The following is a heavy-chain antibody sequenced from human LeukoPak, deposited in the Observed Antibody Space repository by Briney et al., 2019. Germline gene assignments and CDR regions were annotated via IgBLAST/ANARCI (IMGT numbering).Heavy chain of an antibody. CDR2: ISDSGGST. CDR1: GFIFSSYA. J-gene: IGHJ3*02. V-gene: IGHV3-23*01. Sequence: GGSLRLSCAASGFIFSSYAMTWVRQAPGKGLEWVSAISDSGGSTYYADSVKGRFTASRDNSKNTVYLQMNSLRAEDTAVYYCARESTYIWGQGTMVTVSS. CDR3: ARESTYI.